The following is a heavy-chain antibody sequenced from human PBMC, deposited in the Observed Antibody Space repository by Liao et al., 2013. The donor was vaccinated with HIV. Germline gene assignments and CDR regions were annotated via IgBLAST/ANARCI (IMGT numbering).Heavy chain of an antibody. Sequence: QVQLQESGPGLVKPSQTLSLTCTVSGGSISSGGYYWSWIRQPAGKGLEWIGRIYTSGSTNYNPSLKSRVTISVDTSKNQFSLKLSSVTAADTAVYYCARAEITGTTYWYAGAFDIWGQGTMVTVSS. CDR2: IYTSGST. CDR1: GGSISSGGYY. V-gene: IGHV4-61*02. J-gene: IGHJ3*02. CDR3: ARAEITGTTYWYAGAFDI. D-gene: IGHD1-20*01.